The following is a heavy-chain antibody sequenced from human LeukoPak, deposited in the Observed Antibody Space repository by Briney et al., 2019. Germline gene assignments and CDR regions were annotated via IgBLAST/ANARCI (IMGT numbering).Heavy chain of an antibody. CDR1: GFTFSSHA. D-gene: IGHD3-9*01. CDR3: ARDSPLLTV. V-gene: IGHV3-23*01. Sequence: PGGSLRLSCAASGFTFSSHAMSWVRQAPGKGLEWVSAVADDVVSTYYAESVKGRFTIPRDNSKNTLYLQMNSLRADDTATYYCARDSPLLTVWGQGTLVTVSS. CDR2: VADDVVST. J-gene: IGHJ4*02.